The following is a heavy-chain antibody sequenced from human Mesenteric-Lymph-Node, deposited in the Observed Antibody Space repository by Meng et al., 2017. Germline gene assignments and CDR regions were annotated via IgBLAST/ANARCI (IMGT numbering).Heavy chain of an antibody. J-gene: IGHJ5*02. CDR3: ARGQRSYSGSYPEWFDP. Sequence: LQDSAPGLATPSETLSLTCTVSCRSISSGCYFWIWIRQHPGKGLEWIGCIYYSRSPYYNPSLKGRVTISVDTSKNQFSLNLSSVTAADTAVYYCARGQRSYSGSYPEWFDPWGQGTLVTVSS. D-gene: IGHD1-26*01. V-gene: IGHV4-30-4*08. CDR1: CRSISSGCYF. CDR2: IYYSRSP.